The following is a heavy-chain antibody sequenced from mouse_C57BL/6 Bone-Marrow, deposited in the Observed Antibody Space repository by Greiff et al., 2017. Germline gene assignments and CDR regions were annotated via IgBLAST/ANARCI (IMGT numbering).Heavy chain of an antibody. CDR1: GYTFTSYW. J-gene: IGHJ1*03. CDR2: IDPNSGGT. V-gene: IGHV1-72*01. CDR3: ARSGLSTTVVARNWYFDV. Sequence: QVQLQQPGAELVKPGASVKLSCKASGYTFTSYWMHWVKQRPGRGLEWIGRIDPNSGGTKYNEKFKSKATLTVDKPSSTAYMQLSSLTSEDSAVYYCARSGLSTTVVARNWYFDVWGTGTTVTVSS. D-gene: IGHD1-1*01.